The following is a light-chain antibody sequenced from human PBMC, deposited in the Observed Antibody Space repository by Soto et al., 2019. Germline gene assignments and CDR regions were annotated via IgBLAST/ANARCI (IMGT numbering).Light chain of an antibody. CDR1: NSNIGSNT. CDR2: SNN. V-gene: IGLV1-44*01. Sequence: QLVLTQPPSASGTPGQRVTISCSGSNSNIGSNTVNWYQQLPGTAPKVLIHSNNQRPSGVPDRFSGSKSGTSASLAISGLQSEDEAHYYCAAWDDSLNGVVFGGGTKLTVL. CDR3: AAWDDSLNGVV. J-gene: IGLJ2*01.